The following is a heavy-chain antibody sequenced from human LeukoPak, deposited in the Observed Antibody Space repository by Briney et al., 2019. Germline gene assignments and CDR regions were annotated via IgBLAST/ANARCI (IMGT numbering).Heavy chain of an antibody. Sequence: ASVKVSCKASGYTFTGYYMHWVRQAPGQGHEWMGWINPNSGGTNYAQKFQGRVTMTRDTSISTAYMELSRLRSDDTAVYYCARDRDTIYYYYYMDVWGKGTTVTVSS. CDR1: GYTFTGYY. D-gene: IGHD3-10*01. V-gene: IGHV1-2*02. CDR3: ARDRDTIYYYYYMDV. J-gene: IGHJ6*03. CDR2: INPNSGGT.